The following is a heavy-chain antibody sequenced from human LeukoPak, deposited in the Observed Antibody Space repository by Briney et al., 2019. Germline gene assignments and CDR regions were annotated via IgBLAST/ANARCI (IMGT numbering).Heavy chain of an antibody. V-gene: IGHV4-34*01. J-gene: IGHJ4*02. CDR2: INHSGST. CDR3: ARGTRWLRDFDY. Sequence: KPSETLSLTCAVYGGSFSGYYWSWIRQPPGKGLEWIGEINHSGSTNYNPSLKSRVTISVDTSKNQFSLKLSSVTAADTAVYYCARGTRWLRDFDYRGQGTLVTVSS. D-gene: IGHD5-24*01. CDR1: GGSFSGYY.